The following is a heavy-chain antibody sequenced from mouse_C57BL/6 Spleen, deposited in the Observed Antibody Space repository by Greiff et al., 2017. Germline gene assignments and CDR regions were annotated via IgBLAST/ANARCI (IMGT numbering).Heavy chain of an antibody. CDR2: INPSNGGS. CDR3: ARGIYYDYDGLAY. CDR1: GYTFTSYW. Sequence: QVQLQQPGTELVQPGASVKLSCKASGYTFTSYWMHWVQQRPGQGLEWIGNINPSNGGSNYNEKLKSKATLTVDKSSSTAYMQLSSLTSEDAAVYYCARGIYYDYDGLAYWGQGTLVTVSA. D-gene: IGHD2-4*01. J-gene: IGHJ3*01. V-gene: IGHV1-53*01.